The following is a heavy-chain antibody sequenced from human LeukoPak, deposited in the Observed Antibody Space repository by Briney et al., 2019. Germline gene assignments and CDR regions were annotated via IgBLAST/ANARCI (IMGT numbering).Heavy chain of an antibody. Sequence: SETLSLTCSVSGGSISSYYWSWIRQPPGKGLEWIGYIYYSGSTNYNPSLKSRVTISVDTSKNQFSLKLSSVTAADTAVYYCASFAGGSGGLLFDYWGQGTLVTVSS. CDR3: ASFAGGSGGLLFDY. V-gene: IGHV4-59*01. CDR2: IYYSGST. D-gene: IGHD2-15*01. CDR1: GGSISSYY. J-gene: IGHJ4*02.